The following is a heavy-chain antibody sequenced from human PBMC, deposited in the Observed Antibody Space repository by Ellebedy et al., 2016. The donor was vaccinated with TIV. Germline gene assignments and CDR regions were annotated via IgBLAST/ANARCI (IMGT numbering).Heavy chain of an antibody. V-gene: IGHV4-34*01. CDR2: INHSGST. J-gene: IGHJ4*02. CDR1: GGSFSGYY. D-gene: IGHD3-9*01. Sequence: AGSLRLSXAVYGGSFSGYYWSWIRQPPGKGLEWIGEINHSGSTNYNPSLKSRVTISVDTSKNQFSLKLSSVTAADTAVYYCARWRELRYFDWLLEGFDYWGQGTLVTVSS. CDR3: ARWRELRYFDWLLEGFDY.